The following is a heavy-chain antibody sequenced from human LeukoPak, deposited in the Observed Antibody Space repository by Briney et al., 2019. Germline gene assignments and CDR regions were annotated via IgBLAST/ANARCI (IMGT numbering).Heavy chain of an antibody. V-gene: IGHV4-38-2*02. Sequence: SETLSLTCTVSGYSISSGYYWSWIRQPPGKGLEWIGSIYHSGSTYYNPSLKSRVTISVDTSKNQFSLKLSSVTAADTAVYYCARVRGYSGYDYVERDSWGQGTLVTVSS. CDR1: GYSISSGYY. D-gene: IGHD5-12*01. CDR2: IYHSGST. CDR3: ARVRGYSGYDYVERDS. J-gene: IGHJ4*02.